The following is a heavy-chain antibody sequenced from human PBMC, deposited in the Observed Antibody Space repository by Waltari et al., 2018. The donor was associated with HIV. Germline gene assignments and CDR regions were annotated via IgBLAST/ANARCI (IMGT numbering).Heavy chain of an antibody. CDR1: GYNFPTYG. D-gene: IGHD3-22*01. CDR3: ARYHYYGSSGYYSDY. Sequence: QVHLVQSGAGLRKPGASVTVSCTASGYNFPTYGFTWVRQAPGQGLEWMGWISGYNGYTKESQEVRGRVTMTTDTFTSTAYVEMGSLGFDDTTVYDCARYHYYGSSGYYSDYWGQGTLVTVSS. V-gene: IGHV1-18*01. CDR2: ISGYNGYT. J-gene: IGHJ4*02.